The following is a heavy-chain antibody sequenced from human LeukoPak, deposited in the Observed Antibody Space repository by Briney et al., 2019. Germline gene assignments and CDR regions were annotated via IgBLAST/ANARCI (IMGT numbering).Heavy chain of an antibody. D-gene: IGHD3-3*01. V-gene: IGHV6-1*01. Sequence: SQTLSLTCVISGDSVSSNSAAWNWIRQSPSRGLEWLGRTYYRSKWYSYSAVSVKSRIIINPDTSKNQFSLQLNSVTPEDTAVYYCARDQTGPFWSGYYAFDYWGQGTLVTVSS. CDR2: TYYRSKWYS. CDR1: GDSVSSNSAA. CDR3: ARDQTGPFWSGYYAFDY. J-gene: IGHJ4*02.